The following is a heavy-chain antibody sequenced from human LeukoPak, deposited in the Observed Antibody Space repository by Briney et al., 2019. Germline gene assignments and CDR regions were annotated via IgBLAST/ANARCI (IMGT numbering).Heavy chain of an antibody. CDR2: IYHSGST. CDR3: ARIVVVVAAKDAFDI. D-gene: IGHD2-15*01. V-gene: IGHV4-39*07. Sequence: SETLSLTCTVSGGSISSSSYYWGWIRQPPGKGLEWIGSIYHSGSTYYNPSLKSRVTISVDTSKNQFSLKLSSVTAADTAVYYCARIVVVVAAKDAFDIWGQGTMVTVSS. CDR1: GGSISSSSYY. J-gene: IGHJ3*02.